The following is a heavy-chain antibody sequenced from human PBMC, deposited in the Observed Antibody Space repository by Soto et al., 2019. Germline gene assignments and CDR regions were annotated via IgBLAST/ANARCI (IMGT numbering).Heavy chain of an antibody. V-gene: IGHV4-59*11. D-gene: IGHD2-15*01. Sequence: SQTLSLTCTVSGGSIGNHYWSWVRQPPGKGLEWIGYIYDSGSTNYNPSLKSRVTISVDTSKNQFSLKLSSVTAADTAVYYCERASGCSGDSCAFDPWGQGTLVTVSS. CDR3: ERASGCSGDSCAFDP. CDR1: GGSIGNHY. J-gene: IGHJ5*02. CDR2: IYDSGST.